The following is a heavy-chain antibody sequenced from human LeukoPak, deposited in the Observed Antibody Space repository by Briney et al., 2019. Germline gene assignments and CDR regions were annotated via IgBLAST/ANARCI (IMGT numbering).Heavy chain of an antibody. CDR3: ARGYYYYDSSGYS. CDR2: ISAYNGNT. Sequence: GASVKVSCKASGYTFTSYDINWVRQATGQGFEWMGWISAYNGNTNYAQKLQGRVTMTTDTSTSTAYMELRSLRSDDTAAYYCARGYYYYDSSGYSWGQGTLVTVSS. CDR1: GYTFTSYD. D-gene: IGHD3-22*01. V-gene: IGHV1-18*01. J-gene: IGHJ4*02.